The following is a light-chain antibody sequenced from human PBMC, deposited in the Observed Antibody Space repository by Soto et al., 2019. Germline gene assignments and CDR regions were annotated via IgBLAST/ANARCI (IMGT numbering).Light chain of an antibody. V-gene: IGKV1-5*03. Sequence: DIQMTQSPSTLSASVGDRVTITCRASQSISSWLAWYQRKPGTAPNLLIYKASTLQSGVPSRFSGSGSGTEFTLTISSLQPDDSATYYCQQYNDNCTFGQGTKVDIK. CDR2: KAS. J-gene: IGKJ1*01. CDR1: QSISSW. CDR3: QQYNDNCT.